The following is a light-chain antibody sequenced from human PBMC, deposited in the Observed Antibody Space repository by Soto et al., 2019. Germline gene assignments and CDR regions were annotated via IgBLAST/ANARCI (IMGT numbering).Light chain of an antibody. J-gene: IGLJ2*01. CDR3: QSYDTSLSGPVV. CDR2: GNT. Sequence: QSVLTQPPSVSGAPGQRVTMSCTGSSSNIGAGCDVHWYQHLPGTALKLLIYGNTNRPSGVPDRFSGSKSGTSASLAITGLQAEEEADYYCQSYDTSLSGPVVFGGGTKLTVL. V-gene: IGLV1-40*01. CDR1: SSNIGAGCD.